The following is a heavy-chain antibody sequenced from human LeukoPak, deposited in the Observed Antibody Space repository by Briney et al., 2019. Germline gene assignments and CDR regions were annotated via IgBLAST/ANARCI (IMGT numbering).Heavy chain of an antibody. CDR1: GFTVSSNF. CDR2: IYSGGNT. D-gene: IGHD3-16*01. Sequence: GGSLRLSCAASGFTVSSNFMSWVRQAPGKGLEWVSVIYSGGNTYYADYVKGRFTISRDNSKNTLYLQMNVPRAEDTAVYHCARDRLPPLGAFDIWGQGTMVTVSS. CDR3: ARDRLPPLGAFDI. V-gene: IGHV3-66*01. J-gene: IGHJ3*02.